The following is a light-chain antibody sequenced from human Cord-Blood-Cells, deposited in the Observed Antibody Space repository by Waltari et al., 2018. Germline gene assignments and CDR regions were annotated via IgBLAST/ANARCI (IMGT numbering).Light chain of an antibody. CDR2: DGS. V-gene: IGLV2-14*01. CDR3: STYTSSSTLDV. J-gene: IGLJ1*01. CDR1: SRSVGGFNY. Sequence: QSALTQPASVSGSPGQSIPISCTGTSRSVGGFNYVSWYQQHPGKAPKLMIFDGSNRHSGVSNRFSGSKSGNTASLTISGLQAEDEADYYCSTYTSSSTLDVFGTGTKVTVL.